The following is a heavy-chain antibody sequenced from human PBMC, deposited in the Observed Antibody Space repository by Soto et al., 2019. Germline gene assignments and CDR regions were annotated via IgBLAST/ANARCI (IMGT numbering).Heavy chain of an antibody. CDR1: GFTFSSYA. Sequence: GGSLRLSCAASGFTFSSYAMSWVRQAPGKGLEWVSAISGSGGSTYYADSVKGRFTISRDNSKNTLYLQMNSLRAEDTAVYYCAKDQWVTIFGVAGGVDYWGQGTLVTVSS. CDR2: ISGSGGST. D-gene: IGHD3-3*01. J-gene: IGHJ4*02. CDR3: AKDQWVTIFGVAGGVDY. V-gene: IGHV3-23*01.